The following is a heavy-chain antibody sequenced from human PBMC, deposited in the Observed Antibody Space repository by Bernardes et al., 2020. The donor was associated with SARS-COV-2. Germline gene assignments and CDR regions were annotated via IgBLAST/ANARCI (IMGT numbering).Heavy chain of an antibody. CDR3: ARDYNWNWLGWGAQSRDYKYGMDV. J-gene: IGHJ6*02. CDR2: IYNSGST. CDR1: GASVSSGRYY. V-gene: IGHV4-61*01. D-gene: IGHD1-1*01. Sequence: SETLSLTCTVSGASVSSGRYYWTWIRQPPGKGLELIGYIYNSGSTNYNPSLRNRVTISLDTSKNQFSLKMRSVTAADTAVYYCARDYNWNWLGWGAQSRDYKYGMDVWGQGTTVIVSS.